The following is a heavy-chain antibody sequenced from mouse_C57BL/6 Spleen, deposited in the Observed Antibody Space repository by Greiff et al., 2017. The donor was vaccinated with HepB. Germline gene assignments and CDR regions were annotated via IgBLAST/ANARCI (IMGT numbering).Heavy chain of an antibody. V-gene: IGHV3-6*01. CDR1: GYSITSGYY. CDR2: ISYDGSN. J-gene: IGHJ2*01. CDR3: ARDANFYYFDY. Sequence: VQLKESGPGLVKPSQSLSLTCSVTGYSITSGYYWNWIRQFPGNKLEWMGYISYDGSNNYNPSLKNRISITRDTSNNQFFLKLNSVTTEDTATYYCARDANFYYFDYWGQGTTLTVSS.